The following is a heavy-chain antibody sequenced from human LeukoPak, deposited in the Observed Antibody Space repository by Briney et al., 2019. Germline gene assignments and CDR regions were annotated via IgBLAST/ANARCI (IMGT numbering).Heavy chain of an antibody. CDR2: ISYDGSNK. J-gene: IGHJ4*02. Sequence: HTGGSLRLSCAASGFTFSSYEMNWVRQAPGKGLGWVAVISYDGSNKYYADSVKGRFTISRDNSKNTLYLQMNSLRAEDTAVYYCARIAVTYTFDYWGQGTLVTVSS. D-gene: IGHD4-17*01. CDR1: GFTFSSYE. V-gene: IGHV3-30*03. CDR3: ARIAVTYTFDY.